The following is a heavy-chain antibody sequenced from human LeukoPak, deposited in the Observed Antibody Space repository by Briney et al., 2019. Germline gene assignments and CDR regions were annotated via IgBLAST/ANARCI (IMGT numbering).Heavy chain of an antibody. V-gene: IGHV1-2*06. CDR3: AWYYYDSSGYYWGHFDY. D-gene: IGHD3-22*01. CDR1: GYTFTGYY. J-gene: IGHJ4*02. CDR2: INPNSGGT. Sequence: ASVKVSCKASGYTFTGYYMHWVRQAPGQGLEWMGRINPNSGGTNYAQKFQGRVTMTRDTSISTAYMELSSLRSEDTAVYYCAWYYYDSSGYYWGHFDYWGQGTLVTVSS.